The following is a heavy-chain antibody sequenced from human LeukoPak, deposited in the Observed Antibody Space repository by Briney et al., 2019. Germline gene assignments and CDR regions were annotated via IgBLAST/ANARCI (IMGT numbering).Heavy chain of an antibody. CDR2: ISGRGRST. Sequence: GGSLRLSCAASGFTVSSNYMSWVRQAPGKGLEWVSAISGRGRSTYYADSVKGRFTISRDNSKNTLYLQMNSLRAEDTAVYYCARGEDAFDIWGQGTMVTVSS. D-gene: IGHD3-16*01. J-gene: IGHJ3*02. CDR1: GFTVSSNY. CDR3: ARGEDAFDI. V-gene: IGHV3-23*01.